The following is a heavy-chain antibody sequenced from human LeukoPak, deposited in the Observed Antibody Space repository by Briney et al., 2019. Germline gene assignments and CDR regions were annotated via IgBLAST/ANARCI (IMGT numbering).Heavy chain of an antibody. V-gene: IGHV3-20*04. CDR2: INWNGGST. Sequence: GGSLRLSCAASGFMFDDYGMTWVRQAPGKGLEWVSGINWNGGSTGYADSVKGRFTISRDNAKSSLYLQMNSLRAEDTAFYYCARLPYYYGSGSYYSYYFDYWGQGTLVTASS. D-gene: IGHD3-10*01. J-gene: IGHJ4*02. CDR1: GFMFDDYG. CDR3: ARLPYYYGSGSYYSYYFDY.